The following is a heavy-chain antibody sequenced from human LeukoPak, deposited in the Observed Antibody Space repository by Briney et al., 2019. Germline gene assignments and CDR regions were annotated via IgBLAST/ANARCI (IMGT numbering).Heavy chain of an antibody. Sequence: ASVKVSCKASGYTFTSYYMHWVRQAPGQGLEWMGRINPSVGSTSYAQRFQDRVTMTRDTSTSTVYMELSSQRSEDTAVYYCAKGGSWSNWVYYYGMDVWGQGTTVTVSS. V-gene: IGHV1-46*01. J-gene: IGHJ6*02. CDR2: INPSVGST. D-gene: IGHD1-1*01. CDR1: GYTFTSYY. CDR3: AKGGSWSNWVYYYGMDV.